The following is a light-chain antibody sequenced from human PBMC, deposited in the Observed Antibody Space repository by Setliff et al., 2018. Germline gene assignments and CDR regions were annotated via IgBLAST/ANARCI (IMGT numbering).Light chain of an antibody. CDR3: SSYAGSLYV. CDR2: EVS. CDR1: SSDVGGYNY. Sequence: QSALTQPASVSGSPGQSITISCTGTSSDVGGYNYVSWYQQHPGKAPKLMIYEVSKRPSGVPDRFSGSKSGNTASLTVSGLQAEDEADYYCSSYAGSLYVFGTGTKGTVL. V-gene: IGLV2-8*01. J-gene: IGLJ1*01.